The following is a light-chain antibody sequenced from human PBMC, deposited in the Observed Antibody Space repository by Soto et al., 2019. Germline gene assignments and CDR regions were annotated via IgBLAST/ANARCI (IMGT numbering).Light chain of an antibody. J-gene: IGLJ1*01. CDR2: EVT. V-gene: IGLV2-8*01. CDR3: SSHGTKNYYA. Sequence: QSALTQPPSASGSPGQSVTISCTGASIDVGACDCVSWYQQHPGKAPKLIIFEVTKRPSGVADRFSGSRSGNPASLTVAGLQTDDDADYYCSSHGTKNYYAFGTGTKVTVL. CDR1: SIDVGACDC.